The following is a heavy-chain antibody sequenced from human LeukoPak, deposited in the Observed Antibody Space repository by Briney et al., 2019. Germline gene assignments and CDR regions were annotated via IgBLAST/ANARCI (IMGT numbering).Heavy chain of an antibody. CDR3: ARDVGSGSYFGEFDY. V-gene: IGHV5-51*01. D-gene: IGHD3-10*01. CDR2: VYPGDSNT. J-gene: IGHJ4*02. CDR1: GYSFTNYW. Sequence: GESLKISCKGSGYSFTNYWIGWVRQMPGKGPEWMGIVYPGDSNTRYSPSFQGHVTISADKSISTAYLQWSSLKASDTAMYYCARDVGSGSYFGEFDYWGQGTLVTVSS.